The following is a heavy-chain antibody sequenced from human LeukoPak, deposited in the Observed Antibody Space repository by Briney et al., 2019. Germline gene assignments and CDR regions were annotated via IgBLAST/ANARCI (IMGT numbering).Heavy chain of an antibody. CDR3: ARGIDIGYCSGGSCYSKGSSAFDI. CDR1: GGTFSSYA. J-gene: IGHJ3*02. CDR2: MNPNSGNT. V-gene: IGHV1-8*02. Sequence: GASVKVSCKASGGTFSSYAISWVRQAPGQGLEWMGWMNPNSGNTGYAQKFQGRVTMTRNTSISTAYMELSSLRSEDTAVYYCARGIDIGYCSGGSCYSKGSSAFDIWGQGTMVTVSS. D-gene: IGHD2-15*01.